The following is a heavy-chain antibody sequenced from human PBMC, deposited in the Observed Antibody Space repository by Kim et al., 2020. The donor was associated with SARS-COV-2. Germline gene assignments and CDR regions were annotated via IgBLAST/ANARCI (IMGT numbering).Heavy chain of an antibody. D-gene: IGHD6-13*01. CDR3: ARDLEGIAAAVPYGMDV. Sequence: SETLSLTCTVSGGSISSYYWSWIRQPPGKGLEWIGYIYYSGSTNYNPSLKSRVTISVDTSKNQFSLKLSSVTAADTAVYYCARDLEGIAAAVPYGMDVWGQGTTVTVSS. J-gene: IGHJ6*02. CDR1: GGSISSYY. CDR2: IYYSGST. V-gene: IGHV4-59*01.